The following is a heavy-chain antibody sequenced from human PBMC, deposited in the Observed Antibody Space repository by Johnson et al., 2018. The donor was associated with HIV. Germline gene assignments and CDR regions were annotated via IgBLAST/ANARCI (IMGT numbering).Heavy chain of an antibody. CDR1: GFTFDDYA. J-gene: IGHJ3*02. CDR3: AKDTRIGVVPKLSAFDI. V-gene: IGHV3-9*01. CDR2: ISWNSGSI. D-gene: IGHD2-2*01. Sequence: EVQLVESGGGLVQPGRSLRLSCAASGFTFDDYAMHWVRQAPGKGLEWVSGISWNSGSIGYADSVKGRFTISRDNAKNSLYLQMNSLRAEDTALYYCAKDTRIGVVPKLSAFDIWGQGTMVTVSS.